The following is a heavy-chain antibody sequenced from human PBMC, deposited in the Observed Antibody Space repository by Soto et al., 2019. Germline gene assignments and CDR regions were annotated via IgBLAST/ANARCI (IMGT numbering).Heavy chain of an antibody. CDR1: GGSISSGGYY. D-gene: IGHD3-3*01. V-gene: IGHV4-31*03. CDR2: IYYSGST. CDR3: ARPPSLRFPDY. Sequence: SETLSLTCTVSGGSISSGGYYWSWIRQHPGKGLERIGYIYYSGSTYYNPSLKSRVTISVDTSKNQFSLKLSSVTAADTAVYYCARPPSLRFPDYWCQATLVTVSS. J-gene: IGHJ4*02.